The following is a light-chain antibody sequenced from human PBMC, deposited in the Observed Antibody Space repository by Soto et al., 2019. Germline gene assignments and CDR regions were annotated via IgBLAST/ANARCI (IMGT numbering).Light chain of an antibody. V-gene: IGLV2-8*01. CDR3: TSYVGSNIWV. Sequence: QSALTQPPSASGSPGQSVTISCTGTSSDVGAYKYVSWYQQYPGKAPKLMIYEVSKRPSGVPDRFSGSKSGNTASLTVSGLHAEDEADYSCTSYVGSNIWVFGGGTKLTVL. CDR1: SSDVGAYKY. CDR2: EVS. J-gene: IGLJ3*02.